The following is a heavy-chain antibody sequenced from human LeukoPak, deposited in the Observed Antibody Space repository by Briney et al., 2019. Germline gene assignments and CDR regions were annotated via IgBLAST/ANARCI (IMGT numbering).Heavy chain of an antibody. D-gene: IGHD3-22*01. CDR3: AREVRKPHPDYYDSSGGFDY. CDR1: GFTFSDYY. Sequence: GGSLRLSCAASGFTFSDYYMSWIRQAPGKGLEWVSYISSSSSYTNYADSVKGRFTISRDNAKNSLYLQMNSLRAEDTAVYYCAREVRKPHPDYYDSSGGFDYWAREPWSPSPQ. V-gene: IGHV3-11*05. J-gene: IGHJ4*02. CDR2: ISSSSSYT.